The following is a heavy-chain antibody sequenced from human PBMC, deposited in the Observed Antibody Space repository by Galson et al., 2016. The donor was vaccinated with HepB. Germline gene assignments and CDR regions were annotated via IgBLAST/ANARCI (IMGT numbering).Heavy chain of an antibody. CDR3: AHAPNLYYFDN. V-gene: IGHV3-7*03. Sequence: SLRLSCAASGFTFSSQWMSWVRQAPGKGLEWVANIKQDGSERYYVGSVKGRFTISRDNAKNSLYLQMNSLRVEDTAVYYCAHAPNLYYFDNWGQGTLVTASS. D-gene: IGHD2-2*01. CDR2: IKQDGSER. CDR1: GFTFSSQW. J-gene: IGHJ4*02.